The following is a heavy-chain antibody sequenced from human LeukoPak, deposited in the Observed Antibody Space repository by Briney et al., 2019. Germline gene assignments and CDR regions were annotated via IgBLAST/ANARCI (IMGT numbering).Heavy chain of an antibody. D-gene: IGHD3-3*01. J-gene: IGHJ4*02. CDR2: INQAGSDK. V-gene: IGHV3-7*01. CDR3: ATQYYGDFDH. Sequence: GGSLRLSCAASGFTFSNYWMSWVRLAPGKGLDYVANINQAGSDKTYVDSVKGRFTISRDNAKNSLYLQMNSLRADDTAVYFCATQYYGDFDHWGQGTLVTVST. CDR1: GFTFSNYW.